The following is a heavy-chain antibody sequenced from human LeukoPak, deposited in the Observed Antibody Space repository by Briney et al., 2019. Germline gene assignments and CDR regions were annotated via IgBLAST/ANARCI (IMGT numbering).Heavy chain of an antibody. J-gene: IGHJ4*02. V-gene: IGHV1-69*06. D-gene: IGHD3-10*01. CDR1: GGTFSSYA. CDR3: AREGGSGSYIDY. Sequence: GSSVKVSCKASGGTFSSYAISWVRQAPGQGLEWMGGIIPIFGTANYAQKFQGRVTITPDKSTSTAYMELSSLRSEDTAMYYCAREGGSGSYIDYWGQGTLVTVSS. CDR2: IIPIFGTA.